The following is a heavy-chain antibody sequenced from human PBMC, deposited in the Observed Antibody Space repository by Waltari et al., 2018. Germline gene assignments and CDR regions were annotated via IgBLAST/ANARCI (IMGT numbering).Heavy chain of an antibody. CDR1: GGSFSGYY. D-gene: IGHD1-1*01. CDR3: ASTELSNSFDI. V-gene: IGHV4-34*01. CDR2: INHSGST. Sequence: QVQLQQWGAGLLKPSETLSLTCAVYGGSFSGYYWSWIRQPPGKGLEWIGEINHSGSTNSNPSLMSRVTISVDTSKNQFSLKLSSVTAADTAVYYCASTELSNSFDIWGQGTMVTVSS. J-gene: IGHJ3*02.